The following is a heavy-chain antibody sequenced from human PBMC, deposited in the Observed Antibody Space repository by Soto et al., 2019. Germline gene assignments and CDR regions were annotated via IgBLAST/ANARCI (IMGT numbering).Heavy chain of an antibody. V-gene: IGHV4-39*01. CDR3: ARHSGLLELTPGDWFDP. D-gene: IGHD1-7*01. CDR2: IYYSGST. CDR1: GGSVRSSTYY. J-gene: IGHJ5*02. Sequence: PSETLSLTCTVSGGSVRSSTYYWGWIRQSPGKGLEWIGSIYYSGSTHNNPSLKSRVTMSVDTYTNQFSLKLSSVTAADTAVYYCARHSGLLELTPGDWFDPWGQGTLVTVSS.